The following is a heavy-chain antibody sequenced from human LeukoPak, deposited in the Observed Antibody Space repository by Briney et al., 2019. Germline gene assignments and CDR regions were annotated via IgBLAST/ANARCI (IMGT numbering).Heavy chain of an antibody. CDR3: ARVAKDYYGSGSYYNELDY. D-gene: IGHD3-10*01. J-gene: IGHJ4*02. V-gene: IGHV3-30*03. CDR1: GFTFNNYG. Sequence: GGSLRLSCAASGFTFNNYGMHWVRQAPGKGLEWVAVISYDGSNKYYADSVKGRFTISRDNSKNTLYLQMNSLRAEDTAVYYCARVAKDYYGSGSYYNELDYWGQGTLVTVSS. CDR2: ISYDGSNK.